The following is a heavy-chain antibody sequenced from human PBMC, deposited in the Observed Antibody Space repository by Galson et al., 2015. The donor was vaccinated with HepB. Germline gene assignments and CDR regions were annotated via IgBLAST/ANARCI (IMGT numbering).Heavy chain of an antibody. CDR3: TTDGLSSNSYGYLRHFDY. J-gene: IGHJ4*02. CDR1: GFTFSNAW. D-gene: IGHD5-18*01. CDR2: IKSKTDGGTT. V-gene: IGHV3-15*01. Sequence: SLRLSCAASGFTFSNAWMSWVRQAPGKGLEWVGRIKSKTDGGTTDYAAPVKGRFTISRDDSKNTLYLQMNSLKTEDTAVYYCTTDGLSSNSYGYLRHFDYWGQGTLVTVSS.